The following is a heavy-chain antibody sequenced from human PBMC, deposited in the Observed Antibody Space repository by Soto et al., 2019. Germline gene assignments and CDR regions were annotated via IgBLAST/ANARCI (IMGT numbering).Heavy chain of an antibody. CDR2: IWYDGSNK. Sequence: GGSLRLSCAASGFTFSSYGMHWVRQAPGKGLEWVAVIWYDGSNKFYADSVKGRFTISRDNSKNTLYLQMNSLRVEDTALYYCAKYSGSAFDYWGQGTLVTVSS. CDR3: AKYSGSAFDY. V-gene: IGHV3-33*06. J-gene: IGHJ4*02. CDR1: GFTFSSYG. D-gene: IGHD1-26*01.